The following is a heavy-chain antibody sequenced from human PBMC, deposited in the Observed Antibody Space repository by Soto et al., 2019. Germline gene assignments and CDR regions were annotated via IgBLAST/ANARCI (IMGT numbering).Heavy chain of an antibody. CDR3: VRKGTIAAAGRYYYGMDV. V-gene: IGHV1-69*01. CDR1: GGTFSSYA. J-gene: IGHJ6*02. D-gene: IGHD6-13*01. CDR2: IIPIFGTA. Sequence: QVQLVQSGAEVKKPGSSVKVSCKASGGTFSSYAISWVRQAPGQGLEWMGGIIPIFGTANYAQKFQGRVTITADESTSTAYMELSSLRSEDTAVYYCVRKGTIAAAGRYYYGMDVWGQGTTVTVSS.